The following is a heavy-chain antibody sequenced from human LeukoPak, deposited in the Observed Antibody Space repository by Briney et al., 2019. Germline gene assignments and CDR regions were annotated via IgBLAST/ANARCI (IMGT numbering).Heavy chain of an antibody. CDR2: INPNSGGT. V-gene: IGHV1-2*02. J-gene: IGHJ3*02. CDR1: GYTFTGYY. D-gene: IGHD1-1*01. CDR3: ARSTTGTTGRVPAAHDAFDI. Sequence: ASVKVSCKASGYTFTGYYMHWVRQAPGQGLEWMGWINPNSGGTNYAQKFQGRVTMTRDTSISTAYMELSRLRSDDTAVYYCARSTTGTTGRVPAAHDAFDIWGQGTMVTVSS.